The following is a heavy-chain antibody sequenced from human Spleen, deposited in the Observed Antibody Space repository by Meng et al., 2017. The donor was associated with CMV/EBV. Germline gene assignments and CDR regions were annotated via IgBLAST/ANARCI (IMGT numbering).Heavy chain of an antibody. D-gene: IGHD5-18*01. V-gene: IGHV3-23*01. CDR1: GFTFNSYA. J-gene: IGHJ4*02. CDR3: AKTLNGYGGEDS. CDR2: ISDSGDSP. Sequence: GESLKISCTASGFTFNSYAMAWVRQAPGKGLEWASIISDSGDSPYYADSVKGRFIISRDNSKNMVYLQMKTLRADDTAIYYCAKTLNGYGGEDSWGQGTLVTVSS.